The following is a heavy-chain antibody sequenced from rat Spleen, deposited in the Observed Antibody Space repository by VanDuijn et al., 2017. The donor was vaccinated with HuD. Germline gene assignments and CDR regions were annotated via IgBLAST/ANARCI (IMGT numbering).Heavy chain of an antibody. D-gene: IGHD4-3*01. J-gene: IGHJ4*01. Sequence: QVQLKESGPGLVQPSQTLSLTCTVSGFSLTSNSVSWVRQPPGKGLEWMGVIWGNGDTNYRSALKSRLSISRDTSKSQVFLKMSSRQTEDTATYYCARLGGLWRGTYGIMDAWGQGASVTVPS. V-gene: IGHV2-13*01. CDR1: GFSLTSNS. CDR3: ARLGGLWRGTYGIMDA. CDR2: IWGNGDT.